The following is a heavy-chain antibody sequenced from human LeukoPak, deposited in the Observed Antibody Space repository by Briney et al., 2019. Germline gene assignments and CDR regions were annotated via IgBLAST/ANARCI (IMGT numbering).Heavy chain of an antibody. D-gene: IGHD3-22*01. J-gene: IGHJ4*02. V-gene: IGHV4-59*01. Sequence: PSETLSLTCTISGGSISSYYWSWIRQPPGKGLEYIGYVFYSGSTNYNPSLKSRVTISVDTSKNQFPLKLSSVTAADTAVYYCARGRYYDSSGYPHFDYWGQGTLVTVSS. CDR3: ARGRYYDSSGYPHFDY. CDR2: VFYSGST. CDR1: GGSISSYY.